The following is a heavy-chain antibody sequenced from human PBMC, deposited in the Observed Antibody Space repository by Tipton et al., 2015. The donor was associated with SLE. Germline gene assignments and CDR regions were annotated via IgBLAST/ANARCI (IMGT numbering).Heavy chain of an antibody. CDR3: ARGNEVSLDY. CDR1: GGSFSCYY. D-gene: IGHD1-14*01. J-gene: IGHJ4*02. CDR2: INHSGST. Sequence: TLSLTCAVYGGSFSCYYWSWIRQPPGKGLEWIGEINHSGSTNYNPSLKSRVTISVDTSKNQFSLKLSSVTAADTAVYYCARGNEVSLDYWGQGTLVTVSS. V-gene: IGHV4-34*01.